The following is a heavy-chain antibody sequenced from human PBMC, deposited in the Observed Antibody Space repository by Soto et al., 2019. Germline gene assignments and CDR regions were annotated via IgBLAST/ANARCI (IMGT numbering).Heavy chain of an antibody. CDR3: ARERYYYGSGDY. V-gene: IGHV3-7*01. CDR1: GFTFSSYW. J-gene: IGHJ4*02. Sequence: EEQVVESGGGLVQPGGSLRLSCAASGFTFSSYWMSWVRQAPGKGLEWVANIKEDGSEKNYVDSVKGQFTISRDNAKNSLYLQMNSLRAEDTAVYYCARERYYYGSGDYWGQGTLVTVSS. D-gene: IGHD3-10*01. CDR2: IKEDGSEK.